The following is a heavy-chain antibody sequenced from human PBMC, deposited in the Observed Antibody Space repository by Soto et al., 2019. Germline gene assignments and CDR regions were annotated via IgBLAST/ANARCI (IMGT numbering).Heavy chain of an antibody. D-gene: IGHD3-9*01. V-gene: IGHV1-69*01. Sequence: QVQLVQSGAEVKKPGSSVKVSCKASGGTFSSYAISWVRQAPGQGLEWMGGIIPIFGTANYAQKFQGRVTITADESTRTSYMELSSLGSEDTAVYYCARDGLRYDTSTGYLPGLDYWGQGTPVTVSS. J-gene: IGHJ4*02. CDR1: GGTFSSYA. CDR3: ARDGLRYDTSTGYLPGLDY. CDR2: IIPIFGTA.